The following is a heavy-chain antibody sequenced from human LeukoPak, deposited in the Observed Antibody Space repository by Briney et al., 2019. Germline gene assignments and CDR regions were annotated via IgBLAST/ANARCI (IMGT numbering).Heavy chain of an antibody. CDR2: ISYDGSNK. CDR3: AREPIYCSSTRCYYYYGMDV. J-gene: IGHJ6*02. V-gene: IGHV3-30*04. CDR1: GFTFSSYA. D-gene: IGHD2-2*01. Sequence: PGGSLRLSCAAYGFTFSSYAMHWVRQAPGKGLEWVAVISYDGSNKYYADSVKGRFTISRDNSKNTLYLQMNSLRAEDTAVYYCAREPIYCSSTRCYYYYGMDVWGQGTTVTVSS.